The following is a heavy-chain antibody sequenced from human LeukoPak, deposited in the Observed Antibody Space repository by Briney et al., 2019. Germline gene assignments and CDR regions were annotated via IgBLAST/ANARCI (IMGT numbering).Heavy chain of an antibody. CDR3: ARATDCTNGVCNRWFDP. CDR1: GGSISSSSYY. J-gene: IGHJ5*02. Sequence: SETLSLTCTVSGGSISSSSYYWGWIRQPPGKGLEWIGSIYYSGSTYYNPSLKGRVTISVDTSKNQFSLKLSSVTAADTAVYYCARATDCTNGVCNRWFDPWGQGALVTVSS. V-gene: IGHV4-39*07. CDR2: IYYSGST. D-gene: IGHD2-8*01.